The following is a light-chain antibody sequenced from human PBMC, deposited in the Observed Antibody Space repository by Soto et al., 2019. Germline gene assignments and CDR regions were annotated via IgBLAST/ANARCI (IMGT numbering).Light chain of an antibody. J-gene: IGKJ1*01. CDR1: QSISSW. CDR3: QQYNSYART. V-gene: IGKV1-5*03. CDR2: KAS. Sequence: DIQMTQSPSTLSASVGDRVTITCRASQSISSWLAWYQQKPGKAPKLLIYKASSLESGVPSRFGGSGSGTEFTLTISSLQPDDFATYHCQQYNSYARTFGQGTKVDIK.